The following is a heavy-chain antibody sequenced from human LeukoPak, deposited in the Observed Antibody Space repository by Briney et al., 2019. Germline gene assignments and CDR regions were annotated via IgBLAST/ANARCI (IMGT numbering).Heavy chain of an antibody. Sequence: QPGGSLRLSCAASGLTFSIYWMTWVRQAPGKGLEWVSAISGSGGSTYYADSVKGRFTISRDNSKNTLYLQMNSLRAEDTALYYCAKAGHPPAYCSSVSCYMGSWGQGTLVTVSS. J-gene: IGHJ5*02. D-gene: IGHD2-2*02. CDR3: AKAGHPPAYCSSVSCYMGS. CDR1: GLTFSIYW. CDR2: ISGSGGST. V-gene: IGHV3-23*01.